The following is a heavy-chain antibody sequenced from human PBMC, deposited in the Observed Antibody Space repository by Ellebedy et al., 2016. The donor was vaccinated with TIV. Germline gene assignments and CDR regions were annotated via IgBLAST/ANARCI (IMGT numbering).Heavy chain of an antibody. CDR3: ARDVGGEWFGELLGAFDY. CDR1: GYTFTGYY. V-gene: IGHV1-2*02. J-gene: IGHJ4*02. D-gene: IGHD3-10*01. Sequence: ASVKVSXXASGYTFTGYYMHWVRQAPGQGLEWMGWINPNSGGTNYAQKFQGRVTMTRDTSISTAYMELSRLRSDDTAVYYCARDVGGEWFGELLGAFDYWGQGTLVTVSS. CDR2: INPNSGGT.